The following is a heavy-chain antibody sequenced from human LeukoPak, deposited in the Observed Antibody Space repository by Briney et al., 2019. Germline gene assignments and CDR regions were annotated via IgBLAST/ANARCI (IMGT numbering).Heavy chain of an antibody. V-gene: IGHV1-46*01. CDR3: ARDRYSSGWYWGLWRPGYYYYYYYMDV. D-gene: IGHD6-19*01. CDR1: GYTFISYY. J-gene: IGHJ6*03. CDR2: INPSGGST. Sequence: GASVKVSCKASGYTFISYYMHWVRQAPGQGLEWMGIINPSGGSTSYAQKFQGRVTMTRDMSTSTVYMELSSLRSEDTAVYFCARDRYSSGWYWGLWRPGYYYYYYYMDVWGKGTTVTVSS.